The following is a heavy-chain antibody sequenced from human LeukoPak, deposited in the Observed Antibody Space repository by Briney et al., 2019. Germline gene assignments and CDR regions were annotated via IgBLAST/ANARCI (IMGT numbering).Heavy chain of an antibody. CDR3: ATERTYTNFDY. CDR2: INQDGSQK. D-gene: IGHD5-18*01. CDR1: GFTFSGYW. J-gene: IGHJ4*02. Sequence: QPGGSLRLSCAASGFTFSGYWMSWVRQAPGKGLEWVANINQDGSQKYYVDSVRGRFTISRDNAKNSLYLQMNSLRAEDTAVYYCATERTYTNFDYWGQGTLVTVSS. V-gene: IGHV3-7*05.